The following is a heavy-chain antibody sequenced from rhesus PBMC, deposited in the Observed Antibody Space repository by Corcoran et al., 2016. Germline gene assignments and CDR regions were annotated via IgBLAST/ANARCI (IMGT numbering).Heavy chain of an antibody. V-gene: IGHV3-116*02. CDR2: IRTLVNGGTA. D-gene: IGHD3-9*01. J-gene: IGHJ4*01. CDR3: ARGGLRYFDY. Sequence: EVRLVESGGGLVAPGGFTRLSCAAFGFTVTEHYMSWVRQAPGKGPDWVAFIRTLVNGGTAPSAASGEGRVTISRDGSKSVVSLQMNSLTTEHTAVYFCARGGLRYFDYWGQRVPLTVSS. CDR1: GFTVTEHY.